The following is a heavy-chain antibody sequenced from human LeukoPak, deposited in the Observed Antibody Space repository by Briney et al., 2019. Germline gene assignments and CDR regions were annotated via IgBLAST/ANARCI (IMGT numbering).Heavy chain of an antibody. V-gene: IGHV1-69*05. CDR1: GGTFSSYA. CDR2: IIPIFGTA. Sequence: GSSVTVSFTASGGTFSSYAISWVRQAPGQGLEWMGGIIPIFGTANYAQKFQGRVTITTDESTSTAYMELSSLRSEDTAVYYCASFHGSGWHFGVYYFDYWGQGTLVTVSS. CDR3: ASFHGSGWHFGVYYFDY. D-gene: IGHD6-19*01. J-gene: IGHJ4*02.